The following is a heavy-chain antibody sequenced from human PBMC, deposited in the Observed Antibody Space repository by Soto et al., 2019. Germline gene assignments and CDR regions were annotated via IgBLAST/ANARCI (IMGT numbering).Heavy chain of an antibody. CDR2: IIPIFGTA. V-gene: IGHV1-69*12. CDR3: ARSLQPDVHAPRKIVVNWFDP. Sequence: QVQLVQSGAEVKKPGSSVKVSCKASGGTFSSYAISWVRQAPGQGLEWMGGIIPIFGTANYAQKFQGRVTITADESTSTAYMELSSLRSEDTAVYYCARSLQPDVHAPRKIVVNWFDPWGQGTLVTVSS. D-gene: IGHD1-1*01. J-gene: IGHJ5*02. CDR1: GGTFSSYA.